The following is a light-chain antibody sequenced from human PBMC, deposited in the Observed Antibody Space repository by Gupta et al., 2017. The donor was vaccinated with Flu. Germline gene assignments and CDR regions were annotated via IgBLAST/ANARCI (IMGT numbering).Light chain of an antibody. CDR2: GAS. CDR3: RQENNWPFT. CDR1: QSVNSN. V-gene: IGKV3D-15*01. Sequence: PATPPGSPGERATLSCRASQSVNSNLARYHQKPGRAPRLLIWGASASSHGILARMSSSRSCTEFTLTIISRQSEDYAITYCRQENNWPFTFGHGTKVDIK. J-gene: IGKJ3*01.